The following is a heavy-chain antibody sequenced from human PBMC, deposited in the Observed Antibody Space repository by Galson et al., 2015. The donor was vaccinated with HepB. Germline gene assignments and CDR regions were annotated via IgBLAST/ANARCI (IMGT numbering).Heavy chain of an antibody. CDR1: GYTFSTYP. V-gene: IGHV1-18*01. Sequence: SVKVSCKASGYTFSTYPITWVRQAPGQGLGWMGWISPYNRDTKYARKFQGRVTTTTDTFTSTAYMELRSLRSDDTAFYYCARGAVVGVVGGSQNNWFAPWGQGTLVTVSS. J-gene: IGHJ5*02. D-gene: IGHD2-15*01. CDR2: ISPYNRDT. CDR3: ARGAVVGVVGGSQNNWFAP.